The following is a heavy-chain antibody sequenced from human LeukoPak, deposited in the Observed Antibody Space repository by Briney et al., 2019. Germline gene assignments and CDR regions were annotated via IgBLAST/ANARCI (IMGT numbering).Heavy chain of an antibody. Sequence: SETLSLTCAVSGVSISSSYWSWIRQPPGKGLEWIGYIDYNGSTNYNPSLKSRVTISLDTSKNQFPLKLSSVTAADTAVYYCARGGGDFDYWGQGTLVTVSS. CDR2: IDYNGST. CDR3: ARGGGDFDY. J-gene: IGHJ4*02. CDR1: GVSISSSY. D-gene: IGHD3-16*01. V-gene: IGHV4-59*01.